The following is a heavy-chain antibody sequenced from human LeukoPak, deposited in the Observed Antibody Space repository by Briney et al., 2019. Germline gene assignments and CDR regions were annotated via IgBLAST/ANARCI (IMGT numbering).Heavy chain of an antibody. CDR1: GFTVSSNY. V-gene: IGHV3-53*01. CDR3: ARDWGGGTHDY. D-gene: IGHD3-10*01. J-gene: IGHJ4*02. Sequence: GGSLRLSCAASGFTVSSNYMSWVRQAPGKWLEWVSVIYSGGFTYYADSVKGRFTISRDNAKNSLYLQMNSLRAEDTAVYYCARDWGGGTHDYWGQGTLVTVSS. CDR2: IYSGGFT.